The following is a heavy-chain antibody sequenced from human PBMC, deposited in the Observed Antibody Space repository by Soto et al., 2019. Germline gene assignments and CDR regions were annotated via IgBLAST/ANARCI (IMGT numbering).Heavy chain of an antibody. CDR2: ISGSGGST. D-gene: IGHD3-10*01. V-gene: IGHV3-23*01. J-gene: IGHJ6*03. CDR3: AKEGNIYYGSGTEHYYYYYMDV. Sequence: GGSLRLSCAASGFTFSSYAMSWVRQAPGKGLEWVSAISGSGGSTYYVDSVKGRFTISRDNSKNTLYLQMNSLRAEDTAVYYCAKEGNIYYGSGTEHYYYYYMDVWGKGTTVTVSS. CDR1: GFTFSSYA.